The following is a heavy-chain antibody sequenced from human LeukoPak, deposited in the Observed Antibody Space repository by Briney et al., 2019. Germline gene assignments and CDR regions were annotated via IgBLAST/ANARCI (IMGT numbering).Heavy chain of an antibody. CDR2: IFASGST. Sequence: SETLSLTCTVSGGSISSYSWSWIRQPAGKGLEWIGRIFASGSTRYNPSLKSRVTMSVETSKKQFSLKLSSVTAADTAVYYCAREGSAFDIWGQGTMVTVSS. CDR1: GGSISSYS. CDR3: AREGSAFDI. V-gene: IGHV4-4*07. J-gene: IGHJ3*02.